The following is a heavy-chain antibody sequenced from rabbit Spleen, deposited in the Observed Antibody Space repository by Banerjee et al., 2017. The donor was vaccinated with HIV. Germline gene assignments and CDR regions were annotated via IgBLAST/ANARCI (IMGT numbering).Heavy chain of an antibody. CDR2: IYAGSSGKT. D-gene: IGHD4-1*01. V-gene: IGHV1S40*01. CDR3: VRKGAVGDSGWYLNL. CDR1: GFSFSSRYY. Sequence: QSLEESGGDLVKPGASLTLTCTASGFSFSSRYYMCWVRQAPGKGLEWIACIYAGSSGKTGYASWAKGRFTISKTSSTTVTLQMTSLTAADTATYFCVRKGAVGDSGWYLNLWGQGTLVTV. J-gene: IGHJ4*01.